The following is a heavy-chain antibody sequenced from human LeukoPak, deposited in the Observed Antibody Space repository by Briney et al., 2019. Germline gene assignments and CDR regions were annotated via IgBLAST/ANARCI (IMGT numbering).Heavy chain of an antibody. CDR1: GFTFSSYG. Sequence: PGGSLRLSCAASGFTFSSYGMHWVRQAPGKGLEWVAFIRHDGSNKYYSDSVKGRFTISRDNSKNTLYLQMNSLRDEDTAVYYCAKDIVVVPAAPGYWGQGTLVTVSS. CDR2: IRHDGSNK. CDR3: AKDIVVVPAAPGY. D-gene: IGHD2-2*01. J-gene: IGHJ4*02. V-gene: IGHV3-30*02.